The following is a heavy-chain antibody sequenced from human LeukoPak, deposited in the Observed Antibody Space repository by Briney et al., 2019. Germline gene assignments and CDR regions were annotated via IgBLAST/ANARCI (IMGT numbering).Heavy chain of an antibody. CDR2: INPNSGGT. Sequence: ASVKVSCKASGYTLTSYYLHWVRQAPGQGLEWMGRINPNSGGTTYAQKFQGRVTMTRDTSIGTAYMELSSLRSDDTAVYYCARPHYESSGLYVDAFDIWGQGTMVTVSS. CDR3: ARPHYESSGLYVDAFDI. CDR1: GYTLTSYY. D-gene: IGHD3-22*01. J-gene: IGHJ3*02. V-gene: IGHV1-2*06.